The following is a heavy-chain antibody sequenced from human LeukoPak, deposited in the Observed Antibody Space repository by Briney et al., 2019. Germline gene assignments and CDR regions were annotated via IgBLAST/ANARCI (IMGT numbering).Heavy chain of an antibody. Sequence: PSETLSLTCTVSGGSISSHYWSWIRQPPGKGLEWIGYIYYSGSTNYNPSLKSRVTISVDTSKNQFSLELSSVTAADTAVYYCAGFDHFDSSGLDYWGQGTLVTVSS. CDR1: GGSISSHY. CDR2: IYYSGST. D-gene: IGHD3-22*01. CDR3: AGFDHFDSSGLDY. V-gene: IGHV4-59*11. J-gene: IGHJ4*02.